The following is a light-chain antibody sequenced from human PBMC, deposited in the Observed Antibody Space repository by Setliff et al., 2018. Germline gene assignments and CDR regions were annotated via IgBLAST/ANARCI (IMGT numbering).Light chain of an antibody. CDR3: QQLNSPVT. CDR2: AAS. V-gene: IGKV1-9*01. Sequence: DIQLTQSPSFLSASVGDRVTITCRASQDVGTYLAWYQQKLGKAPKLLIYAASTLQSGVPSRSGGSGSGTEFTLSISSLQPEDFATYYCQQLNSPVTFGQGTKVDIK. CDR1: QDVGTY. J-gene: IGKJ1*01.